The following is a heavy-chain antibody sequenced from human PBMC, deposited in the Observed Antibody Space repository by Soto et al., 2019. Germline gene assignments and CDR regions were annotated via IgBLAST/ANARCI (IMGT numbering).Heavy chain of an antibody. J-gene: IGHJ4*02. V-gene: IGHV1-18*01. Sequence: QVQLVQSGAEVKKPGASVKVSCKASGYTFTSYGISWVRQAPGQGLEWMGWISAYNGNTNYAQKLQGRVTMTTDTSXTTAYMELRSLRSDDTAVYYCARGNRMVTQPYYFDYWGQGTLVTVSS. CDR3: ARGNRMVTQPYYFDY. D-gene: IGHD2-15*01. CDR2: ISAYNGNT. CDR1: GYTFTSYG.